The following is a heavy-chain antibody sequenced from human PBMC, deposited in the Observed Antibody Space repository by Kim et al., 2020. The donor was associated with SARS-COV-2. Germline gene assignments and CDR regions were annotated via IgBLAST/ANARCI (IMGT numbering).Heavy chain of an antibody. J-gene: IGHJ4*02. D-gene: IGHD3-10*01. CDR3: AKAEYASGSYPDY. Sequence: ADSVKGRFTISRDNSKNTLYLQMNSLRAEDTAVYYCAKAEYASGSYPDYWGQGTLVTVSS. V-gene: IGHV3-23*01.